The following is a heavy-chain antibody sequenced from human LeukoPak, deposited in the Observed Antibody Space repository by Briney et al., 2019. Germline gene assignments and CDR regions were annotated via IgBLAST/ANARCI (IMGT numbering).Heavy chain of an antibody. CDR1: GFTVSSNY. J-gene: IGHJ4*02. D-gene: IGHD3-22*01. CDR2: IDSGGST. V-gene: IGHV3-53*01. CDR3: ASHYDSSGYYSD. Sequence: PGGSLRLSCAASGFTVSSNYMSWIRPAPGKGLNWVSVIDSGGSTYDADSVKGRFTSSRDNSKNTLYLQMNSLRAEDTAVYYCASHYDSSGYYSDWGQGTLVTVSS.